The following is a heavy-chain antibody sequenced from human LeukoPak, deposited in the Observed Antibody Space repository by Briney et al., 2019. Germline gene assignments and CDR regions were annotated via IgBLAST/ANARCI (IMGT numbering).Heavy chain of an antibody. Sequence: SETLSLTCAVYGGSFSGYYWSWIRQPPGKGLEWIGEINHSGSTNYNPSLKSRVTISVDTSKNQFSLKLSSVTAADTAVYYCARGLRYCSGGSCSNCHFVYWGQGTLVTVSS. CDR1: GGSFSGYY. D-gene: IGHD2-15*01. CDR2: INHSGST. CDR3: ARGLRYCSGGSCSNCHFVY. J-gene: IGHJ4*02. V-gene: IGHV4-34*01.